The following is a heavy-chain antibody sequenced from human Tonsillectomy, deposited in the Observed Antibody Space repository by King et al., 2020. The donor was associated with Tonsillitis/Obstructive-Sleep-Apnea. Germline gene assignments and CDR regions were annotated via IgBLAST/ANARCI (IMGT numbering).Heavy chain of an antibody. J-gene: IGHJ4*02. CDR1: GFTFSSYG. D-gene: IGHD2-2*01. V-gene: IGHV3-30*18. Sequence: VQLVQSGGGVVQPGRSLRLSCAASGFTFSSYGMHWVRQAPGKGLEWVAVISYDGSNKYYADSVKGRFTISRDNSKNTLYLQMNSLRAEDTAVYYCAKDGGQLQFDYWGQGTLVTVSS. CDR3: AKDGGQLQFDY. CDR2: ISYDGSNK.